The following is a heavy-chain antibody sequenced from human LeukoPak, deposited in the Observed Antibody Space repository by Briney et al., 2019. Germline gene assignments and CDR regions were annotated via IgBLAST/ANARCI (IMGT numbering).Heavy chain of an antibody. V-gene: IGHV1-69*05. CDR1: GGTFSSYA. CDR3: ASGPLIVAYFSY. D-gene: IGHD5-12*01. CDR2: IIPIFGTA. J-gene: IGHJ4*02. Sequence: ASVKVCCKASGGTFSSYAISWVRQAPGQGLEWMGGIIPIFGTANYAQKFQGRVTITTDESTSTAYMELSSLRSEDTAVYYCASGPLIVAYFSYWGQGTLVTVSS.